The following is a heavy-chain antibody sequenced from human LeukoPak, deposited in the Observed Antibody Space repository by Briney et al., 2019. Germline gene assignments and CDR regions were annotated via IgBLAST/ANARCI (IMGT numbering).Heavy chain of an antibody. CDR2: IYPRDSDT. Sequence: GESLKISCKGSGYSFTSYWVAWVRQMPGKGLEWMGIIYPRDSDTRHSPSFQGQVTISADKSINTAYLQWSGLKASDTAVYYCARHVTTASAARGFDIWGQGTMVTVSS. J-gene: IGHJ3*02. CDR1: GYSFTSYW. CDR3: ARHVTTASAARGFDI. V-gene: IGHV5-51*01. D-gene: IGHD1-14*01.